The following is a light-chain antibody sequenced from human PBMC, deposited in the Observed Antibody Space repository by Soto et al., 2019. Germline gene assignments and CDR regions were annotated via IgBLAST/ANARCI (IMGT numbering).Light chain of an antibody. CDR3: QQYNSYPLT. V-gene: IGKV1-5*03. J-gene: IGKJ4*01. CDR2: QAS. Sequence: DVQMTQSPSTLSASVGDRVTITCRASQSISSLLAWYQQKPGKAPKLLIYQASSLESGIPSRFSGSGSGAAFTLIISSLQPDDFATYYCQQYNSYPLTFGGGTKVDIK. CDR1: QSISSL.